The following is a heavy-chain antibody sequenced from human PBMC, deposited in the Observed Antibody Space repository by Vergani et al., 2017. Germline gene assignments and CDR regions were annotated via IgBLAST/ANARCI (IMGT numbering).Heavy chain of an antibody. D-gene: IGHD3-10*01. CDR2: ISSSSSTI. V-gene: IGHV3-48*01. Sequence: EVQLVESGGGLVQPGGSLRLSCAASGFTFSSYSMNWVRQAPGKGLEWVSYISSSSSTIYYADSVKGRFTISRDNAKNSLYLQMNSLRAEDTAVYYCARALEGLGDFFGMDVWGQGTTVTVSS. CDR3: ARALEGLGDFFGMDV. CDR1: GFTFSSYS. J-gene: IGHJ6*02.